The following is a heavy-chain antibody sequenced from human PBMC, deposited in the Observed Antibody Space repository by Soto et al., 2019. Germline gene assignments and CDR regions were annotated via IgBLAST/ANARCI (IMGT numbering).Heavy chain of an antibody. V-gene: IGHV4-31*03. Sequence: QVQLQESGPGLVKPSQTLSLTCTVSGGSISSGGYYWSWIRQHPGKGLEGIGYIYYRGSTYYNPSLTSRVTISVDTSNNQFALKLSSVTAADTAVYYCARGRIYWAGFDYWGQGTLVTVSS. J-gene: IGHJ4*02. D-gene: IGHD2-8*02. CDR2: IYYRGST. CDR1: GGSISSGGYY. CDR3: ARGRIYWAGFDY.